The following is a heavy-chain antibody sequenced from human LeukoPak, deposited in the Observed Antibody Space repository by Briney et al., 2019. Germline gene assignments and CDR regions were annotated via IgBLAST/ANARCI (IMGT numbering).Heavy chain of an antibody. CDR1: GFTFSSYG. J-gene: IGHJ4*02. D-gene: IGHD2-15*01. CDR3: AKDLVVAASRYFDY. V-gene: IGHV3-30*02. Sequence: PGGSLRLSCAASGFTFSSYGMHWVRQAPGKGLEWVAFIRYDGSNKYYADSVKGRFTISRDNSKNTLYLQMNSLRAEDTAVYYCAKDLVVAASRYFDYWGQGTLVTASS. CDR2: IRYDGSNK.